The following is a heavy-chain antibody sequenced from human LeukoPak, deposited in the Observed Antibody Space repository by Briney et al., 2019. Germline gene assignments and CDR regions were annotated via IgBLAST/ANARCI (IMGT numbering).Heavy chain of an antibody. V-gene: IGHV3-30*18. J-gene: IGHJ4*02. CDR2: VSYDGSNK. Sequence: GRSLRLSCAASGFTFSSYGMHWVRQAPGKGLEWVAVVSYDGSNKYYADSLKGRFTISRDNSKNTLYLQMNSLRAEDTAVYYCAKDRSGGVNHYFDYWGQGTLVTVSS. CDR3: AKDRSGGVNHYFDY. D-gene: IGHD6-25*01. CDR1: GFTFSSYG.